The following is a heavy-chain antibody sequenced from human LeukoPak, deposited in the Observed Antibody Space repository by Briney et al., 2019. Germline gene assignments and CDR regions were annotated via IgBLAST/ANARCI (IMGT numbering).Heavy chain of an antibody. V-gene: IGHV5-51*01. CDR2: IYPGDSDT. Sequence: SGESLKISCQASGYSFTNYWIGWVRQMPGKGLEWMGIIYPGDSDTRYSPSFQGQVTISADKSISTAYLQWSSLKASDTAMYYCARRNTAMGLTYFDYWGQGTLVTVSS. CDR1: GYSFTNYW. J-gene: IGHJ4*02. D-gene: IGHD5-18*01. CDR3: ARRNTAMGLTYFDY.